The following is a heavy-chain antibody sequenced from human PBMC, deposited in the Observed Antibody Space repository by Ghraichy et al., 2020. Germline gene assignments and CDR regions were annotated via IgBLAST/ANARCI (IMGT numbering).Heavy chain of an antibody. CDR1: GFTFSRYD. V-gene: IGHV3-13*01. D-gene: IGHD4-17*01. CDR2: IGPAGDT. CDR3: ARASTVTTGAFDI. J-gene: IGHJ3*02. Sequence: LSLTCAASGFTFSRYDMHWVRQATGKGLEWVSAIGPAGDTHYPGSVKGRFTISRENAKNSLYLQMNSLTAGDTAVYYCARASTVTTGAFDIWGQGTMVTVSS.